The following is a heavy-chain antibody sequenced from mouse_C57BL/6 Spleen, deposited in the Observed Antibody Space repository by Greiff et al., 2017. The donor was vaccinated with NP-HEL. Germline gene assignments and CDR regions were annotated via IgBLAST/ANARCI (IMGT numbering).Heavy chain of an antibody. J-gene: IGHJ2*01. CDR3: ARWNYDYGYFDY. CDR2: IYPGDGDT. Sequence: VKLQESGPELVKPGASVKISCKASGYAFSSSWMNWVKQRPGKGLEWIGRIYPGDGDTNYNGKFKGKATLTADKSSSTAYMQLSSLTSEDSAVYFCARWNYDYGYFDYWGQGTTLTVSS. V-gene: IGHV1-82*01. D-gene: IGHD2-4*01. CDR1: GYAFSSSW.